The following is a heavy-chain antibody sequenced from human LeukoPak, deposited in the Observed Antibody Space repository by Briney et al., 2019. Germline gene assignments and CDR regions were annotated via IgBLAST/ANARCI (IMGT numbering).Heavy chain of an antibody. Sequence: PSETLSLTCTVSGGSISSYYWSWIRQPPGKGLEWIGYIYYSGSTNYNPSLKSRVTISVDTSKNQFSLKLSSVTAADTAVYYCARDFRGYYGMDVWGQGTTVTVSS. V-gene: IGHV4-59*01. CDR2: IYYSGST. J-gene: IGHJ6*02. CDR3: ARDFRGYYGMDV. CDR1: GGSISSYY.